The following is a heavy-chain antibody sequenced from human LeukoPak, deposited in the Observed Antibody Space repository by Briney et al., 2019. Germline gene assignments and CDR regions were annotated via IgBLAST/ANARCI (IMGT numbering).Heavy chain of an antibody. J-gene: IGHJ4*02. CDR1: GFTFSSYA. V-gene: IGHV3-23*01. CDR3: AKGIRWELPIGY. Sequence: PGGSLRLSCAASGFTFSSYAMTWVRQASGKGLEWVSAISRSGGSTYYADSVKGRFTISRDSSKNTLYLQMNSLRAEDTAVYYCAKGIRWELPIGYWGQGTLVTVSS. D-gene: IGHD4-23*01. CDR2: ISRSGGST.